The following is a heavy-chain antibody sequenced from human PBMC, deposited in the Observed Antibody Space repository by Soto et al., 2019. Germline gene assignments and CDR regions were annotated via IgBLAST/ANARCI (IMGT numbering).Heavy chain of an antibody. D-gene: IGHD2-2*01. V-gene: IGHV3-33*01. Sequence: PGGSLRLSCAASGFTFSSYGMHWVLQAPGKGLEWVAVIWYDGSNKYYADSVKGRFTISRGNSKNTLYLQMNSLRAEDTAVYYCARDLCSSTSCPNPYYYYGMDVWGQGTTVTVSS. CDR1: GFTFSSYG. CDR3: ARDLCSSTSCPNPYYYYGMDV. J-gene: IGHJ6*02. CDR2: IWYDGSNK.